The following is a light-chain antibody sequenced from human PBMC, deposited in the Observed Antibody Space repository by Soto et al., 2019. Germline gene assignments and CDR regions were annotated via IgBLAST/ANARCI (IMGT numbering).Light chain of an antibody. J-gene: IGKJ2*01. V-gene: IGKV1-5*01. CDR3: QQYNS. Sequence: DIQMTQSPSTLSASVGDRVTITCRASQSISSWLAWYQQKPGKAPKLLIYDASSLESGVPSRFISSGSGTEFTLTIRSLQSDDFATYYCQQYNSFGQGTKLEIK. CDR2: DAS. CDR1: QSISSW.